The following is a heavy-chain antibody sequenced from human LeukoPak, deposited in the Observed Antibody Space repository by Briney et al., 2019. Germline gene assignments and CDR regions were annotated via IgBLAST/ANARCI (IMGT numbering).Heavy chain of an antibody. Sequence: ASVKVSCKASGGTFSSYAISWVRQAPGQGLEWMGGIIPIFGTANYAQKFQGRVTITTDESTSTAYMELSSLRSEDTAVYYCAIIAVGAFDIWGQGTMVTVSS. CDR3: AIIAVGAFDI. V-gene: IGHV1-69*05. CDR2: IIPIFGTA. J-gene: IGHJ3*02. D-gene: IGHD6-19*01. CDR1: GGTFSSYA.